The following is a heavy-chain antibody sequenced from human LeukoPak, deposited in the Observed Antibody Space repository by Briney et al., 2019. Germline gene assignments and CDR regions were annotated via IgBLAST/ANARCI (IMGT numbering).Heavy chain of an antibody. D-gene: IGHD2-15*01. V-gene: IGHV4-59*01. Sequence: SETLSLTSTVSGGSISSYYWSWIRQPPGKGLEWIGYIYYSGSTNYNPSLKSRVTISVDTSKNQFSLKLSSVTAADTAVYYCARVKQYCSGGSCFFLFDYWGQRTLVTVSS. CDR1: GGSISSYY. J-gene: IGHJ4*02. CDR3: ARVKQYCSGGSCFFLFDY. CDR2: IYYSGST.